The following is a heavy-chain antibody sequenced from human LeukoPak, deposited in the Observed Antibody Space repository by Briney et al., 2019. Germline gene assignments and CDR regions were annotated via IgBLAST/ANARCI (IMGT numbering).Heavy chain of an antibody. J-gene: IGHJ3*02. CDR1: GSSMTNYY. V-gene: IGHV4-59*01. CDR3: MTTYGDLPDKPASERFDI. D-gene: IGHD4-17*01. Sequence: SETLSLTCTVSGSSMTNYYWTWIRQPPGRRLEWIGYVYYSGATNYNPSVAGRVTISIDMSKNQFSLTLYSVTAADTATYYCMTTYGDLPDKPASERFDIWGQGTMVTVSS. CDR2: VYYSGAT.